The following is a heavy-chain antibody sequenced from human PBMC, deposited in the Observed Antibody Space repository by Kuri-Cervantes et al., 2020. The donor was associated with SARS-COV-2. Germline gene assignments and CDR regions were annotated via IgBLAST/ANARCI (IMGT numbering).Heavy chain of an antibody. V-gene: IGHV3-11*01. D-gene: IGHD4-17*01. J-gene: IGHJ2*01. CDR1: GFGFSDYY. Sequence: GESLKISCAASGFGFSDYYMTWIRQAPGKGLEWASYISSSGSIIYYAYSVRGRFTISRDNAKNSLYLQMNSLRADDTAVYYCERRGLTQVTTPGWYFDLWGRGALVTVSS. CDR2: ISSSGSII. CDR3: ERRGLTQVTTPGWYFDL.